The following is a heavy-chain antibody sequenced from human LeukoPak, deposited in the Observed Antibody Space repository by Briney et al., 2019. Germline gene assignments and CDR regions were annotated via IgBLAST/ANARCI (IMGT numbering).Heavy chain of an antibody. V-gene: IGHV3-7*01. Sequence: GGSLRLSCAASGFSFSTFWMNWVRQAPGKGLEWVANIKEDGNEKFYVDSVKGRFTISRDNAKNSLYLQMNNLRVDDTGVYYCARGVWFGESLGSGADYWGQGTLVTVSS. J-gene: IGHJ4*02. CDR1: GFSFSTFW. D-gene: IGHD3-10*01. CDR3: ARGVWFGESLGSGADY. CDR2: IKEDGNEK.